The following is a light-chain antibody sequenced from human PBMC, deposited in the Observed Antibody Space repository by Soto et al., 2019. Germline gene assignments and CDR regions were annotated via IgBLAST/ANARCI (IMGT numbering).Light chain of an antibody. CDR2: GAS. V-gene: IGKV3-20*01. Sequence: EIVLTQSPGTLSLSPGERATLSCRASQSVRSDYLAWYQQKPGQAPRLHIYGASTRATGIPDRFTGSGSGTDFTLTISRLEPEEFAVYYCQQYGSSPRTFGQGTKVDIK. CDR1: QSVRSDY. J-gene: IGKJ1*01. CDR3: QQYGSSPRT.